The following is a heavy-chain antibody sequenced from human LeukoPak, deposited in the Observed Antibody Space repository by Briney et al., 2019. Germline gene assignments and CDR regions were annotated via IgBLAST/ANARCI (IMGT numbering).Heavy chain of an antibody. CDR2: ISAYSGNT. D-gene: IGHD2-2*01. J-gene: IGHJ3*02. CDR1: GYTFTSYG. V-gene: IGHV1-18*01. CDR3: ARLLGTAANDAFDI. Sequence: ASVKVSCKASGYTFTSYGISWVRQAPGQGLEWMGWISAYSGNTNYAQKLQGRVTMTTDTSTSTAYMELRSLRSDDTAVYYCARLLGTAANDAFDIWGQGTMVTVSS.